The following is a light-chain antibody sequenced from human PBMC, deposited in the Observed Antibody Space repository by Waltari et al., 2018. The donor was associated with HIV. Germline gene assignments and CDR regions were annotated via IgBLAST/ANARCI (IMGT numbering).Light chain of an antibody. CDR1: QSIGSS. Sequence: EIVLTQSPDSQSVSPKEKVTITCRASQSIGSSLHWYQQKPDQSPKLLIKYASRSFSGVPSRFSGSGSGTDFNLTINRLEGEDAATYYCHQSSSLPHTVGQGTKLEIK. CDR2: YAS. J-gene: IGKJ2*01. V-gene: IGKV6-21*01. CDR3: HQSSSLPHT.